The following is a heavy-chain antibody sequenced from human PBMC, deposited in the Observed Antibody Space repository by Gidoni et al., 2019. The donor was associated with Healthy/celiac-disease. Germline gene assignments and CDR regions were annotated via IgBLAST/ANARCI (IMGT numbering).Heavy chain of an antibody. Sequence: EVQLVESGGGLVKPGGSLRLSCAASGFTFSNAWMSWVRQAPGKGLEWVGRIKSKTDGGTTDYAAPVKGRFTISRDDSKNTLYLQMNSLKTEDTAVYYCTTERFLEWVNWFDPWGQGTLVTVSS. D-gene: IGHD3-3*01. CDR1: GFTFSNAW. CDR2: IKSKTDGGTT. CDR3: TTERFLEWVNWFDP. J-gene: IGHJ5*02. V-gene: IGHV3-15*01.